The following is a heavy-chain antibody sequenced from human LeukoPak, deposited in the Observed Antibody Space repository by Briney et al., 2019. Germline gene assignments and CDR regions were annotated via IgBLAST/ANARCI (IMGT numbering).Heavy chain of an antibody. Sequence: SETLSLTCTVSGGSISSSSYYWGWIRQPPGKGLEWIGSIYYSGSTYYNPSLKSRVTISVDTSKNQFSLKLSSVTAADTAVYYCARDVPATITMVRGSRDDAFDIWGQGTMVTVSS. J-gene: IGHJ3*02. CDR3: ARDVPATITMVRGSRDDAFDI. CDR2: IYYSGST. D-gene: IGHD3-10*01. V-gene: IGHV4-39*07. CDR1: GGSISSSSYY.